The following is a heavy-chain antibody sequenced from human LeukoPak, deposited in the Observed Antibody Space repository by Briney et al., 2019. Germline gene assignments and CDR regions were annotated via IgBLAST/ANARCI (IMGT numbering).Heavy chain of an antibody. V-gene: IGHV1-8*01. CDR3: ATRHPAGATVDY. CDR2: MNPNSGNT. Sequence: ASVKVSCKASGYTFTSYDINWVRQATGQGLEWMGWMNPNSGNTGYAQKFQGRVTMTRNTSISTAYMELSSLRSEDTAVYYCATRHPAGATVDYWGQGTLVTVSS. D-gene: IGHD1-26*01. J-gene: IGHJ4*02. CDR1: GYTFTSYD.